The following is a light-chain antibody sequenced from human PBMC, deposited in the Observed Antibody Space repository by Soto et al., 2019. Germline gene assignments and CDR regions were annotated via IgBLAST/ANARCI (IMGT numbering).Light chain of an antibody. CDR3: GSWDSSLSAYV. Sequence: QSVLTQPPSVPAAPGQKVTISCSGSSSNIGGNSVSWYRQLPGTAPKLLIYDDNKRPSGIPDRFSGSKSGTSATLGITGFQTGDEADYYCGSWDSSLSAYVFGTGTKVTVL. CDR2: DDN. V-gene: IGLV1-51*01. J-gene: IGLJ1*01. CDR1: SSNIGGNS.